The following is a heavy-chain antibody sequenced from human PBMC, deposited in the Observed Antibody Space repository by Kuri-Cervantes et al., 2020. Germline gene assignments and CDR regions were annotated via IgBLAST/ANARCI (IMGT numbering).Heavy chain of an antibody. D-gene: IGHD6-19*01. J-gene: IGHJ4*02. V-gene: IGHV3-73*01. CDR3: TSQYSSGFDY. CDR1: GFTFSGSA. CDR2: IRSKANSYAT. Sequence: GGSLSLSCAASGFTFSGSAIHWVRQASGKGLEWVGRIRSKANSYATASAASVKGRFTFSRDDSKTTAYLQMDSLKTEDTAVYYCTSQYSSGFDYWGQGTQVTVSS.